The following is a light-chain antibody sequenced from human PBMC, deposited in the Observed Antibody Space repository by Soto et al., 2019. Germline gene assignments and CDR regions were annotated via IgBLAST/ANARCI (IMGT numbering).Light chain of an antibody. CDR2: DVS. V-gene: IGLV2-18*02. CDR1: SSDVGSYNR. J-gene: IGLJ1*01. CDR3: SSFTTSSTYV. Sequence: QSALTQPPSVSGSPGQSVAISCSGTSSDVGSYNRVSWYQQPPGTAPKLMIYDVSNRPSGVPHRFSGSKSGNTASLTISGLQAEDEADYYCSSFTTSSTYVFGTGTKVTVL.